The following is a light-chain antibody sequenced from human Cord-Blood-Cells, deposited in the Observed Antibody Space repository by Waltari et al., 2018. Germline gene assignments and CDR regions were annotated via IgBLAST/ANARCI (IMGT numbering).Light chain of an antibody. CDR2: NDS. Sequence: SYELTQPSSVSVSPGQTARITCSGDVLAKQYARWFQQKPGQAPVLVIYNDSERRSGIPERVSGSSSGTTVTLTISGAQVEDEADYYCYSAADNNLRVFGGGTKLTVL. CDR3: YSAADNNLRV. V-gene: IGLV3-27*01. CDR1: VLAKQY. J-gene: IGLJ3*02.